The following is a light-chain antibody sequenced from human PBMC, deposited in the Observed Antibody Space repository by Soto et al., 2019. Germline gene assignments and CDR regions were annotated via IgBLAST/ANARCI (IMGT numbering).Light chain of an antibody. Sequence: EIVMTQSPATLSVSPGERATLSCRASQSVSSNLAWYQQKPGQSPRLLIYGASTRATGIPARFSGSGSGTEFTLTISSLQPEDFAVYYCQQYNNWPLTFGQGTKGDIK. CDR2: GAS. V-gene: IGKV3-15*01. CDR3: QQYNNWPLT. CDR1: QSVSSN. J-gene: IGKJ1*01.